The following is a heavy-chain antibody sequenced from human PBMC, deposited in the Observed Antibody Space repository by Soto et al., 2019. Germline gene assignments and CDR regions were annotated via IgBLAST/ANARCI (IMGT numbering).Heavy chain of an antibody. D-gene: IGHD6-19*01. CDR3: AHTLPEQWLVVFDL. J-gene: IGHJ4*02. CDR1: GFSLSTSGVG. Sequence: QITLRESGPTLVEPTQTLTLTCTFSGFSLSTSGVGVGWIRQPPGKALDWLALIYWDGDIRYSASLKSRLTITKDTSNNQMVLTMTNMDPVDTATYYCAHTLPEQWLVVFDLWGQGTPVTVSS. V-gene: IGHV2-5*02. CDR2: IYWDGDI.